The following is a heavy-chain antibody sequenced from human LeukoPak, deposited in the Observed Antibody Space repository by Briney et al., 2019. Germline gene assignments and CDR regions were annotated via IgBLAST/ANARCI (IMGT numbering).Heavy chain of an antibody. V-gene: IGHV3-7*01. CDR2: IKQDGSEK. J-gene: IGHJ5*02. CDR3: AGGSGYLITS. Sequence: GSLRLSCAATGFSFRSWMNWVRQAPGKGLEWLAIIKQDGSEKHYKGSVEGRFTISRDNAKNSLHLQMNSLRAEDKAVYYCAGGSGYLITSWGQGTLVTVSS. D-gene: IGHD3-9*01. CDR1: GFSFRSW.